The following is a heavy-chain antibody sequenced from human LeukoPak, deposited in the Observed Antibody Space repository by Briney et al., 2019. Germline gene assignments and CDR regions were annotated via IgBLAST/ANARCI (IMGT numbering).Heavy chain of an antibody. J-gene: IGHJ4*02. V-gene: IGHV3-9*01. CDR2: ISWSSGSI. CDR3: AKDGTAPFDY. CDR1: GFTFDDYA. Sequence: PGRSLRLSCAASGFTFDDYAMHWVRQAPGKGLEWVSGISWSSGSIGYADSVKGRFTISRDNAKNSLYLQMNSLRAEDTAVYYCAKDGTAPFDYWGQGTLVTVSS. D-gene: IGHD1-1*01.